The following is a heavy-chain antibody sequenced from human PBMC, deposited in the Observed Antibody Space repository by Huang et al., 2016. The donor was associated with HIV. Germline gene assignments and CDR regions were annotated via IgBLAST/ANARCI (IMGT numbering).Heavy chain of an antibody. CDR3: VSHGSGTADY. CDR2: IYFRGGT. J-gene: IGHJ4*02. CDR1: GDSVSSASYY. V-gene: IGHV4-61*01. D-gene: IGHD3-10*01. Sequence: QVQLQESGPGLVKPSETLSLSCTVSGDSVSSASYYWSWIRQPPGRGLEWIGYIYFRGGTNYNPSLKRRVTISIDTSKNQFSLRLSSVTAADTAVYYCVSHGSGTADYWGQGTLVTVSS.